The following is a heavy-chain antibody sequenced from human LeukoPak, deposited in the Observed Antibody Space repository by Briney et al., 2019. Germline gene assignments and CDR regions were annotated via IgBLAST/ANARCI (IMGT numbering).Heavy chain of an antibody. Sequence: GGSLRLSCAASGFTFSSYAMHWVRQAPGKGLEWVAVIWYGGSNKYYADSVKGRFTISRDNSKNTLYLQMNSLRAEDTAVYYCAKGGDDYSYYYMDVWGKGTTVTVSS. CDR1: GFTFSSYA. D-gene: IGHD3-16*01. V-gene: IGHV3-30*02. CDR2: IWYGGSNK. J-gene: IGHJ6*03. CDR3: AKGGDDYSYYYMDV.